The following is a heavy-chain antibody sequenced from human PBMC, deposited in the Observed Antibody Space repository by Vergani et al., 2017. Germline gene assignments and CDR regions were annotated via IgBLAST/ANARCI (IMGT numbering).Heavy chain of an antibody. Sequence: QVQLQQSGPGLVKPSQTLSLTCAISGDSVSSNSAAWNWLRQSPSRGLEWLGRTYYRSKWYNDYAVSGKSRITINPGTSKNKFSLQLNSVTPEDTAVYYCARGVAYQLLSWFDPWGQGTLVTVSS. D-gene: IGHD2-2*01. V-gene: IGHV6-1*01. CDR2: TYYRSKWYN. CDR1: GDSVSSNSAA. J-gene: IGHJ5*02. CDR3: ARGVAYQLLSWFDP.